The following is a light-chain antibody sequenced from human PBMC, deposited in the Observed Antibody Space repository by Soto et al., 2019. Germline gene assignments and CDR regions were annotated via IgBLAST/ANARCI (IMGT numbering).Light chain of an antibody. J-gene: IGLJ1*01. V-gene: IGLV1-40*01. CDR3: QSYDSSLGANYV. Sequence: QSALTXPPSVSGAPGQRVTIFCTGSSSNIGAGYDVHWYQQLPGTAPKLLIYGNANRPSGVPDRFSGSKSGTSASLAITGLQAEDEADYYCQSYDSSLGANYVFGTGTKVTVL. CDR1: SSNIGAGYD. CDR2: GNA.